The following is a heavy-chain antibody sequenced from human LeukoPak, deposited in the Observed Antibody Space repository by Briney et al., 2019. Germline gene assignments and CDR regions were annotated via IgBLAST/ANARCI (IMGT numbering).Heavy chain of an antibody. V-gene: IGHV5-51*01. CDR3: ARPRPYGDYYPDAFDI. CDR1: GYSINNYW. CDR2: IYPADSDI. J-gene: IGHJ3*02. D-gene: IGHD4-17*01. Sequence: GESLKISCKGSGYSINNYWIGWVRQMPGKGLEWMGIIYPADSDIRYSPSFQGQVTISADKSISTAYLQWSSLKASDTAMYYCARPRPYGDYYPDAFDIWGQGTMVTVSS.